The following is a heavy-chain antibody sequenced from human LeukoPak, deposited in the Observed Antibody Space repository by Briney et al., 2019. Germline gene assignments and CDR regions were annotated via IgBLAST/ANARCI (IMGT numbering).Heavy chain of an antibody. CDR3: ARGDRYSSNWPFDY. CDR2: INHSGTT. J-gene: IGHJ4*02. CDR1: GGSFSGYY. Sequence: SQTLSLTCAVYGGSFSGYYCSWIRQPPRKGLEWIGEINHSGTTNQTPSLKSRVDIPVDPSKHQFSPKLSSVTAADTAVYYCARGDRYSSNWPFDYWGQGTLVTVSS. D-gene: IGHD6-13*01. V-gene: IGHV4-34*01.